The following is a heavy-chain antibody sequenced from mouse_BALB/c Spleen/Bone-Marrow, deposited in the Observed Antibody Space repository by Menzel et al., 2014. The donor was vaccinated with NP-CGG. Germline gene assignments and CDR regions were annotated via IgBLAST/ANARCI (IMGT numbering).Heavy chain of an antibody. CDR2: ITSGGSCT. Sequence: EVKVVESGGGLVKPGGSLKLSCAASGFTFSSYTMSWVRQTPEKRLEWVATITSGGSCTYYPDSVKGRFTISRDNAKNTLYLQMSSLKSEDTAMYYCTRDNGPFDYWGQGTTLTVSS. CDR1: GFTFSSYT. D-gene: IGHD1-2*01. CDR3: TRDNGPFDY. V-gene: IGHV5-6-4*01. J-gene: IGHJ2*01.